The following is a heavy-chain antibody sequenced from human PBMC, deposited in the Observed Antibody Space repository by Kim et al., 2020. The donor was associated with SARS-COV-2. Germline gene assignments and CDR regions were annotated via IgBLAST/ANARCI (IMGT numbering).Heavy chain of an antibody. J-gene: IGHJ6*02. Sequence: YNPSLKSRVTISVDTSKNQFSLKLSSVTAADTAVYYGARRATTFYGMDVWGQGTTVTVSS. V-gene: IGHV4-39*01. D-gene: IGHD1-26*01. CDR3: ARRATTFYGMDV.